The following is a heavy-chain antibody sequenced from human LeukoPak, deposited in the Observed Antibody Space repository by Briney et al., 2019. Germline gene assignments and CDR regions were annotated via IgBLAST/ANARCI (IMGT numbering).Heavy chain of an antibody. CDR1: GYTFTGYY. CDR2: INPNNGGT. D-gene: IGHD2-15*01. CDR3: ARGPYCSGGSCYGNNWFDP. Sequence: GASVKVSCTASGYTFTGYYMHWVRQAPGQGLEWMGRINPNNGGTNYAQKFQGRVTMTGDTSTSTAYMELRSLRSDDTAVYYCARGPYCSGGSCYGNNWFDPWGQGALVTVSS. J-gene: IGHJ5*02. V-gene: IGHV1-2*06.